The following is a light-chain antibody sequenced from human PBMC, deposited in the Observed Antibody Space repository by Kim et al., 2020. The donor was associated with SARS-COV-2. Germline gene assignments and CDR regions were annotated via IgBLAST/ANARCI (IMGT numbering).Light chain of an antibody. CDR2: DVR. Sequence: SITDSDTGTSSDVGGYIYVSWYQQHPGKAPKLTFYDVRKRPSGVSNRLAGAKSGNTASLTISGLQAEDEADYFCSSYTGSSTYVVFGGGTQRTVL. CDR1: SSDVGGYIY. J-gene: IGLJ2*01. V-gene: IGLV2-14*04. CDR3: SSYTGSSTYVV.